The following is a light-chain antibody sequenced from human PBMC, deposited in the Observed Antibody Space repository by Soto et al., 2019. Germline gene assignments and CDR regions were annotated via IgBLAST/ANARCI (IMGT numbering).Light chain of an antibody. Sequence: EIVMTQSPATLSVSPGERATHSCRASQSVSSNVAWYQQIPCQAPRLLIYGASTRATGIPARFSVSGSGTEFTLTISSLQSEDFAVYYCQQYNNWITFGGGTKVDIK. V-gene: IGKV3-15*01. CDR3: QQYNNWIT. J-gene: IGKJ4*01. CDR1: QSVSSN. CDR2: GAS.